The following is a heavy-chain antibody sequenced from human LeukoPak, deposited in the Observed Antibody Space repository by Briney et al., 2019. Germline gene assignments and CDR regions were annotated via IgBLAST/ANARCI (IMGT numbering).Heavy chain of an antibody. CDR1: GDSIRSSGVY. Sequence: PSETLSLTCSVSGDSIRSSGVYWAWIRQPPGKGLEWIGTIYYSGKTYYNPSLKSRVTISVDTSKNQFSLKLSSVTAADTAVYYCARSSGWSDAFDIWGQGTMVTVSS. CDR2: IYYSGKT. D-gene: IGHD6-19*01. V-gene: IGHV4-39*07. J-gene: IGHJ3*02. CDR3: ARSSGWSDAFDI.